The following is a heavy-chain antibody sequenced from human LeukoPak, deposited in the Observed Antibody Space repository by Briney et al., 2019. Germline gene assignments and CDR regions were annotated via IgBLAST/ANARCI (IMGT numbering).Heavy chain of an antibody. CDR1: GFAVSSNY. V-gene: IGHV3-53*01. J-gene: IGHJ4*02. D-gene: IGHD2-2*01. Sequence: GGSLRLSCAASGFAVSSNYMNWVRQAPGKGLEWVAVLYNGDSTYYADSVKGRFTISRDNSKNTLYLQMNSLRAEDTAVYYCAKDSGVEGMYIVVVPAHPDYWGQGTLVTVSS. CDR3: AKDSGVEGMYIVVVPAHPDY. CDR2: LYNGDST.